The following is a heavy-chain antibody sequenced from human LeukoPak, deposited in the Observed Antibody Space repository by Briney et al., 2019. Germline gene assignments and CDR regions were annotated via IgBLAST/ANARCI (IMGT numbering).Heavy chain of an antibody. D-gene: IGHD2/OR15-2a*01. CDR3: ARHYEYFDS. Sequence: GESLKISCQDSEYNFPSYWIGWVRQRPGQGLEWMGIIYPGDSVRYSPSFQGQVTISADKSINTAYLQWSTLKASDTAMYYCARHYEYFDSWGQGTLVTVSS. CDR1: EYNFPSYW. J-gene: IGHJ5*01. CDR2: IYPGDSV. V-gene: IGHV5-51*01.